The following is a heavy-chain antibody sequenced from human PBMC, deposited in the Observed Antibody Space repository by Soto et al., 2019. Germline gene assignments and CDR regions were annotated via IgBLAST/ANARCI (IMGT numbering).Heavy chain of an antibody. Sequence: SVKVSCKASGGTFSSYAISWVRQAPGQGLEWMGGIIPIFGTANYAQKFQGRVTITADESTSTVYMELSSLRSEDTAVYYCARDPEVCSGGSCYSASLDYWGQGTLVTVSS. D-gene: IGHD2-15*01. J-gene: IGHJ4*02. CDR2: IIPIFGTA. CDR3: ARDPEVCSGGSCYSASLDY. CDR1: GGTFSSYA. V-gene: IGHV1-69*13.